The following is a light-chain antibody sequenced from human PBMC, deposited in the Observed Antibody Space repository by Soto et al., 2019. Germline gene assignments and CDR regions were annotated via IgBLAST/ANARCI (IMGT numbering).Light chain of an antibody. Sequence: QSVLTQPASVSGSPGQSITISCTGTSSDVGGYNFVSWYQHFPGKVPKLLIYDVSIRPSGVSNRFSGSKSGNTASLTISGLQAEDEADYYCSSYTTTSTPYVFGTGTKVTVL. J-gene: IGLJ1*01. CDR3: SSYTTTSTPYV. CDR2: DVS. CDR1: SSDVGGYNF. V-gene: IGLV2-14*03.